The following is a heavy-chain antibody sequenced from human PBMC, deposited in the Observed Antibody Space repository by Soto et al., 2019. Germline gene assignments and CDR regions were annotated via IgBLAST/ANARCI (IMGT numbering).Heavy chain of an antibody. CDR3: ARQNGQWPVPD. CDR1: GYIFTSHG. D-gene: IGHD6-19*01. J-gene: IGHJ1*01. V-gene: IGHV1-18*01. Sequence: QVQLVQSGAEVKKPGPSVKVSCKASGYIFTSHGISWVRQAPGQGLEWMGKVRTYNGDTNYAQTLQGRVTMTKDTSASTASMELGRLRSDDTAVYYCARQNGQWPVPDRGQGTLVTVS. CDR2: VRTYNGDT.